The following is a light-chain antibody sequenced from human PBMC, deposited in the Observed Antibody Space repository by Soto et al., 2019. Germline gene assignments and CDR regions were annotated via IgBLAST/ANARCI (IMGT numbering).Light chain of an antibody. CDR2: EVD. CDR3: ASSAGYFYV. Sequence: QSVLTQPPSASGSPGQSVTISCTGTSSDVGGYNYVSWYQHHPGTPPKVMIYEVDERPAGVPDRFSGSKSGNTASLTISGLQAEDEADYYCASSAGYFYVFGTGTKVTVL. CDR1: SSDVGGYNY. V-gene: IGLV2-8*01. J-gene: IGLJ1*01.